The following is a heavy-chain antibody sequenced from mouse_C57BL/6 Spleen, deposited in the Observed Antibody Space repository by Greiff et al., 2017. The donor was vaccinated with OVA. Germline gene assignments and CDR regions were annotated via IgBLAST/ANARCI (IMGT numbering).Heavy chain of an antibody. D-gene: IGHD1-2*01. Sequence: EVQRVESGGGLVKPGGSLKLSCAASGFTFSSYAMSWVRQTPEKRLEWVATISDGGSYTYYPDNVKGRFTISRDNAKNNLYLQMSHLKSEDTAMYYCARDPALLRDWYFDVWGTGTTVTVAS. CDR3: ARDPALLRDWYFDV. CDR2: ISDGGSYT. CDR1: GFTFSSYA. V-gene: IGHV5-4*01. J-gene: IGHJ1*03.